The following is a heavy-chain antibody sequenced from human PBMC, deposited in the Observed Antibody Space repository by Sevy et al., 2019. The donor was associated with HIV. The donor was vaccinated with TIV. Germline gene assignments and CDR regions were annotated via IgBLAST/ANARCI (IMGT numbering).Heavy chain of an antibody. CDR3: ITDPAYRGYDEEVINYYFYGMDV. Sequence: GGSLRLSCTASGFTFSSAWMSWVRQAPGKGLEWVGRIKSEFDGGAINYAAPVKGRFSISREDSKNTVYLQMNSLKTEDTAVYYCITDPAYRGYDEEVINYYFYGMDVWGQGTTVTVSS. CDR2: IKSEFDGGAI. CDR1: GFTFSSAW. D-gene: IGHD5-12*01. V-gene: IGHV3-15*01. J-gene: IGHJ6*02.